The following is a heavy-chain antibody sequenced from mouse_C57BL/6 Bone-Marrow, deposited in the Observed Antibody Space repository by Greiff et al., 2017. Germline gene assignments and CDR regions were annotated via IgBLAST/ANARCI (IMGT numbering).Heavy chain of an antibody. CDR3: ARPDDALFAY. Sequence: VQLQQPGAELVKPGASVKLSCKASGYTFTSYWMYWVKQRPGQGLEWIGMIHPNSGSTNYNEKFKSKATLTVDKSSSTAYMQLSSLTSEDSAVYYCARPDDALFAYWGQGTLVTVSA. V-gene: IGHV1-64*01. CDR2: IHPNSGST. D-gene: IGHD2-3*01. CDR1: GYTFTSYW. J-gene: IGHJ3*01.